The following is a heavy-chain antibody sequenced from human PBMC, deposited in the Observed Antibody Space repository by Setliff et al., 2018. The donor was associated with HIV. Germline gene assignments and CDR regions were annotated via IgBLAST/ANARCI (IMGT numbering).Heavy chain of an antibody. D-gene: IGHD3-10*01. V-gene: IGHV4-34*01. Sequence: PSETLSLTCAVSRRAFSAYYWDWIRQPPGGGLEWLGEINPGGSPNSNQYLKSRLTLSAYTSENHISLELRAVTAADTAMYYCTTGDHYGSVSYLSWGQGTPVTVSS. J-gene: IGHJ4*02. CDR2: INPGGSP. CDR3: TTGDHYGSVSYLS. CDR1: RRAFSAYY.